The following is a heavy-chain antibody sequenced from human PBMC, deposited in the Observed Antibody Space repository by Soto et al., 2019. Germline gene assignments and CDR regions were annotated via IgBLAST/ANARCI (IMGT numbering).Heavy chain of an antibody. CDR1: GGTFSSYA. CDR3: ARIVPYYDSSGYPDY. Sequence: ASVKVSCKAPGGTFSSYAISWVRQAPGQGLEWMGGIIPIFGTANYAQKFQGRVTITADKSTSTAYMELSSLRSEDTAVYYCARIVPYYDSSGYPDYWGQGTLVTVSS. D-gene: IGHD3-22*01. V-gene: IGHV1-69*06. J-gene: IGHJ4*02. CDR2: IIPIFGTA.